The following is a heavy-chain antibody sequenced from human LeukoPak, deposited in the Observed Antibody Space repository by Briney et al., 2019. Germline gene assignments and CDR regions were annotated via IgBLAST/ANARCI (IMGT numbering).Heavy chain of an antibody. J-gene: IGHJ6*03. Sequence: GGSLRLSCAASGFTVSSNYMSWVRQAPGKGLEWVSDIYSGGSTYYADSVKGRFTISRDNSKNTLYLQMNSLRAEDTAVYYCARGQKPYYMDVWGKGTTVTVSS. CDR1: GFTVSSNY. CDR2: IYSGGST. CDR3: ARGQKPYYMDV. V-gene: IGHV3-53*05.